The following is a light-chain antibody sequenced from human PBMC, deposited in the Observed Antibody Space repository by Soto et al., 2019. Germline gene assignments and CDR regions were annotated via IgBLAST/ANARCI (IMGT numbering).Light chain of an antibody. J-gene: IGKJ3*01. CDR1: QSVSSSY. CDR3: QQYGSSPLFT. Sequence: EIVLTQSPGTLSLSPGERATLSCRASQSVSSSYLAWYQRKPGQAPRLLIYGASSRATGIPDRFSGSGSGTDFTLTSRRLEPEDFAVYYCQQYGSSPLFTFGPGTKVDIK. CDR2: GAS. V-gene: IGKV3-20*01.